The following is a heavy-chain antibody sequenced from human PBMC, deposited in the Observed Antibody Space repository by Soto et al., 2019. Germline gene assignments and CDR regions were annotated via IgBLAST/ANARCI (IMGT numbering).Heavy chain of an antibody. J-gene: IGHJ5*02. CDR3: ARGPSGYGTGT. D-gene: IGHD5-12*01. CDR1: GFTVSSNY. V-gene: IGHV3-53*01. Sequence: EVQLVESGGGLIQPGGSLRLSCAASGFTVSSNYMSWVRQAPGKGLEWVSVIYSGGSTYYANSVKGRFTISKDNSKNTLYLEMNGLRAEDTAVYYCARGPSGYGTGTWGQGTLVTVSS. CDR2: IYSGGST.